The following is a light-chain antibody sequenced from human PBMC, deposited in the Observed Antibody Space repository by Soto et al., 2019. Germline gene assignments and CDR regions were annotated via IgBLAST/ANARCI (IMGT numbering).Light chain of an antibody. CDR3: LQSIQTPLT. V-gene: IGKV2-28*01. CDR2: LGS. CDR1: QNLLHSNGYNY. J-gene: IGKJ4*01. Sequence: DIVMTQSPLSLPVTPGEPASISCRSSQNLLHSNGYNYLDWYLQKPGQAPQLLIFLGSNRAAGVHDRFSGSGSGTDFTLTISSVEAEDVAVYYCLQSIQTPLTFGGGTKVESK.